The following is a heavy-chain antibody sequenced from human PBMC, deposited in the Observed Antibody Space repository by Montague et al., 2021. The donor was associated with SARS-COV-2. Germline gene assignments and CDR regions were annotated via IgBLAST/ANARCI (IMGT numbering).Heavy chain of an antibody. D-gene: IGHD4-11*01. Sequence: SETLSLTCAVSGVSITSTNWWSLVRQPPVKGLEWIGEISYGGIATXNPXLKSRATISMDRSRNLFSLKLSSVTAADTALYYCAGKVLTVPADYWGQGTLVTVS. CDR2: ISYGGIA. V-gene: IGHV4-4*02. CDR3: AGKVLTVPADY. J-gene: IGHJ4*02. CDR1: GVSITSTNW.